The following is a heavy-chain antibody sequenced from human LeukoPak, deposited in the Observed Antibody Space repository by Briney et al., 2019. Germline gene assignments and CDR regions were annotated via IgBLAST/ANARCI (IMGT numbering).Heavy chain of an antibody. V-gene: IGHV3-7*03. CDR2: IKQSGSEK. CDR3: AKEDIAGNGFPFDS. Sequence: GGSLRLSCAASGFTFSSYWMTWVRQAPGKGLEWVANIKQSGSEKCYVDSVKGRFTISRDNAKNSVYLQMNSLRVEDTAIYYCAKEDIAGNGFPFDSWGQGTMVTVSS. CDR1: GFTFSSYW. D-gene: IGHD5-12*01. J-gene: IGHJ4*02.